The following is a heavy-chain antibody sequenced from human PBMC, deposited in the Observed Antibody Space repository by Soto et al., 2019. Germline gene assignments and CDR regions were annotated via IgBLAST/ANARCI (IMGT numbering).Heavy chain of an antibody. CDR3: ANNYGSWSALFDN. CDR2: IIPMLGMS. V-gene: IGHV1-69*02. Sequence: QVQLVQSGAEVKKPGSSVKVSCTASGDTFNFYTISWVRQAPGQGLEWMGRIIPMLGMSNYAQNFQGRVTMIADKSMSTAYMELSSLRSEDTALYYCANNYGSWSALFDNWGQGTLVTVSS. D-gene: IGHD3-10*01. J-gene: IGHJ4*02. CDR1: GDTFNFYT.